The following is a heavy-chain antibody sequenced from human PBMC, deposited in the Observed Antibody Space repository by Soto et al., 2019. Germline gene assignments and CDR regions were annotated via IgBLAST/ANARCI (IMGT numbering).Heavy chain of an antibody. Sequence: PGESLKISCKGSGYSVTSYWIGWVRQMPGKGLEWMGIIYPGDSDTRYSPSFQGQVTISADKSISTAYLQWSSLKASDTAMYYCATLVRSNSGYDRYYFDYWGQGTLVTVSS. J-gene: IGHJ4*02. CDR1: GYSVTSYW. D-gene: IGHD5-12*01. CDR3: ATLVRSNSGYDRYYFDY. V-gene: IGHV5-51*01. CDR2: IYPGDSDT.